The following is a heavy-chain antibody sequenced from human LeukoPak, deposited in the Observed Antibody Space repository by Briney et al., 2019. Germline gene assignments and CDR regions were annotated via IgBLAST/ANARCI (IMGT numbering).Heavy chain of an antibody. D-gene: IGHD2-2*01. CDR1: GFTFSSYW. CDR3: ARDGTDLRFVCGGSSTSCMSCDY. V-gene: IGHV3-21*01. Sequence: AGGSLRLSCAASGFTFSSYWMTWVRQAPGKGLEWVSSISSSSSYIYYADSVKGRFTISRDNAKNSLYLQMNSLRAEDTAVYYCARDGTDLRFVCGGSSTSCMSCDYWGQGTLVTVSS. CDR2: ISSSSSYI. J-gene: IGHJ4*02.